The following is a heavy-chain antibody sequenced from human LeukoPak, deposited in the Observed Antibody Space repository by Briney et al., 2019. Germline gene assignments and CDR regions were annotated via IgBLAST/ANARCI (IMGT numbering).Heavy chain of an antibody. Sequence: SETLSLTCTVSGSSISSYYWSWIRQPPGKGLEWIGYIYYSGSTNYNPSLKSRVTISVDTSKNQFSLKLNSVTAADTAVYYCARGWSGSYYYYYMDVWGKGTTVTVSS. CDR2: IYYSGST. D-gene: IGHD3-3*01. CDR1: GSSISSYY. CDR3: ARGWSGSYYYYYMDV. J-gene: IGHJ6*03. V-gene: IGHV4-59*01.